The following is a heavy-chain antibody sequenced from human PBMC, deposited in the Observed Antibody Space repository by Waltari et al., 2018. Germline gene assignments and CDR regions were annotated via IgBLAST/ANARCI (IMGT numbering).Heavy chain of an antibody. D-gene: IGHD6-13*01. J-gene: IGHJ5*02. V-gene: IGHV3-23*01. CDR2: ISGSGGST. CDR3: AKDRADSSWRCFDP. CDR1: GFTFSNYS. Sequence: EVQLLESGGGLVQPGGSLSLSCAAYGFTFSNYSMSWVRQAPGKGREWFSSISGSGGSTYYADSVKGRFTISRDNSKNTLYLQMNSLRAEDTALYYCAKDRADSSWRCFDPWGQGTLVTVSS.